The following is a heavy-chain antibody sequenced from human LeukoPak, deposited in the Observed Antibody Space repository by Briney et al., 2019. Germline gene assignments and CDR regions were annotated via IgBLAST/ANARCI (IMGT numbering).Heavy chain of an antibody. CDR1: GFTFSSYT. CDR2: ITGNGDS. Sequence: PGGSLRLSCAASGFTFSSYTVSWVRQAPGKGLEWVSTITGNGDSYYTDSVKGRFTISRDNSKNTLYLQMNSLRAEDTAVYYCARDRQQRLPDAFDIWGQGTMVTVSS. D-gene: IGHD6-25*01. V-gene: IGHV3-23*01. CDR3: ARDRQQRLPDAFDI. J-gene: IGHJ3*02.